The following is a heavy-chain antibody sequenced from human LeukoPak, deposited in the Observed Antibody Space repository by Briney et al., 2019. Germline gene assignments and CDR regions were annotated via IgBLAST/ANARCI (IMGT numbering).Heavy chain of an antibody. D-gene: IGHD1-26*01. CDR3: ASPRRGSYDRAFDI. J-gene: IGHJ3*02. CDR2: INTNTGNP. CDR1: GYTFTGYY. Sequence: GASVKVSCKASGYTFTGYYMHWVRQAPGQGLEWMGWINTNTGNPTYAQGFTGRFVFSLDTSVSTAYLQISSLKAEDTAVYYCASPRRGSYDRAFDIWGQGTMVTVSS. V-gene: IGHV7-4-1*02.